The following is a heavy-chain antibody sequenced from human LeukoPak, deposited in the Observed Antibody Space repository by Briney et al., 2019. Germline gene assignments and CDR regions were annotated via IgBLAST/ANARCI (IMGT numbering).Heavy chain of an antibody. V-gene: IGHV3-48*03. CDR1: GFTFSSYE. Sequence: GGSLRLSCAASGFTFSSYEMNWVRQAPGKGLEWVSYISSSGSTIYYADSVKGRFTISRDNAKNSLYLQMNSLRAEDTAVYYCARLRSSSIAFDIWGQGTMVTVSS. J-gene: IGHJ3*02. CDR3: ARLRSSSIAFDI. CDR2: ISSSGSTI. D-gene: IGHD6-6*01.